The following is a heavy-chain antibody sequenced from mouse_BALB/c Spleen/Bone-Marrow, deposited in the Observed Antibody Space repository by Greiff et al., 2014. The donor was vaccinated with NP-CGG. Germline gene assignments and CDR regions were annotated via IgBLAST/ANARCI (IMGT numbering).Heavy chain of an antibody. CDR2: INPSSGYT. D-gene: IGHD1-2*01. CDR3: ARGGLRLPYAMDY. Sequence: VKLLESGAELARPGASVKMSCKAPGYTFTSYTIHWVKQRPGQGLEWIGYINPSSGYTNYNQKFKDKATLTADTSSSTAYMQLSSLTSEDSAVYYCARGGLRLPYAMDYWGQGTSVTVSS. J-gene: IGHJ4*01. CDR1: GYTFTSYT. V-gene: IGHV1-4*01.